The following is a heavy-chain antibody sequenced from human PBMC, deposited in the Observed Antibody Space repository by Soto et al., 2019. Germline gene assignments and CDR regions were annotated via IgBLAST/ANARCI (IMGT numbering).Heavy chain of an antibody. V-gene: IGHV1-69*06. J-gene: IGHJ6*02. CDR1: GGTFSSYA. D-gene: IGHD2-8*01. Sequence: ASVKVSCKASGGTFSSYAISWVRQAPGQGLEWMGGIIPIFGTANYAQKFQGRVTITADKATSTAYMELSSLRSEDTAVYYCAPAQESDIVLMVYAIHYYYYGMDVWGQGTTVTVSS. CDR2: IIPIFGTA. CDR3: APAQESDIVLMVYAIHYYYYGMDV.